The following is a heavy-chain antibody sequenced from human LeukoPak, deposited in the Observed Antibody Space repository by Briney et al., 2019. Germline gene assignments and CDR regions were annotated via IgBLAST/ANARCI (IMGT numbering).Heavy chain of an antibody. CDR2: FYHSGTT. CDR3: ATSGGLLLSGFDP. J-gene: IGHJ5*02. Sequence: PSETLSLTCTVSGGSISSSSYYWGWIRPPPGKGLEWIGSFYHSGTTHYNPSLKSRLTISADTSKNQFSLKLSSVTAADTAVYYCATSGGLLLSGFDPWGQGIPVTVSS. D-gene: IGHD1-26*01. CDR1: GGSISSSSYY. V-gene: IGHV4-39*01.